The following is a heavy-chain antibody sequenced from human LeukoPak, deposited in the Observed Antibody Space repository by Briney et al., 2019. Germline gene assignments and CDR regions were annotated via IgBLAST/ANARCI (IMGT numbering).Heavy chain of an antibody. CDR2: IYYSGST. CDR3: ARDRACSNGVCSYFNY. D-gene: IGHD2-8*01. V-gene: IGHV4-59*08. J-gene: IGHJ4*02. Sequence: SETLSLTCTVSGGSISSYYWSWIRQPPGKGLEWIGYIYYSGSTNYNPSLKSRVTIPVDTSKNQFSLKLSSVTAADTAVYYCARDRACSNGVCSYFNYWGQGTVVTVSS. CDR1: GGSISSYY.